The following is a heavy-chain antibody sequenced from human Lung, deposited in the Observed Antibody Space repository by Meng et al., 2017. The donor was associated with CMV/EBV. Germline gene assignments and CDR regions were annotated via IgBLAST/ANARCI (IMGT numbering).Heavy chain of an antibody. CDR2: ISSTGGTR. CDR3: ASGLRFLESSTPRDY. CDR1: GFTFSDYY. V-gene: IGHV3-11*01. J-gene: IGHJ4*02. D-gene: IGHD3-3*01. Sequence: GGSLRLXXSVSGFTFSDYYMHWFRQAPGKGLEWVSYISSTGGTRYYADSVNGRFTVSRDNVKSSLFLQMNSLRVEDTAVYYCASGLRFLESSTPRDYWGQGTXVTVSS.